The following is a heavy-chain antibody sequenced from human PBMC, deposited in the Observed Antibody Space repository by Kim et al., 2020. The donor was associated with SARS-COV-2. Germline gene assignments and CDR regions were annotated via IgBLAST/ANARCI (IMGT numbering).Heavy chain of an antibody. V-gene: IGHV3-23*01. D-gene: IGHD3-10*01. J-gene: IGHJ4*02. Sequence: VGSLRLSCAASGFDFSTYAMSWVRQAPGKGLEWVSGISGNGLNTDYIPSVKGRFTMFRDNSKSTLYLQMTRLRAEDTATYYCASGTYRLGDYWGQGALVTVSS. CDR3: ASGTYRLGDY. CDR2: ISGNGLNT. CDR1: GFDFSTYA.